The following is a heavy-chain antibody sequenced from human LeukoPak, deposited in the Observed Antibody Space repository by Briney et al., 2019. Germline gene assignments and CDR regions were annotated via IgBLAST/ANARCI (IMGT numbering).Heavy chain of an antibody. CDR1: GGSISSYY. J-gene: IGHJ4*02. V-gene: IGHV4-59*01. D-gene: IGHD3-16*02. CDR2: IYYSGST. CDR3: ARTGYYDYVWGSYRYIIDY. Sequence: PSETLSLTCTVSGGSISSYYWSWIRQPPGKGLEWIGYIYYSGSTNYNPSLKSRVTISVDTSKNQFSLKLSSVTAADTAVYYCARTGYYDYVWGSYRYIIDYWGQGTLVTVSS.